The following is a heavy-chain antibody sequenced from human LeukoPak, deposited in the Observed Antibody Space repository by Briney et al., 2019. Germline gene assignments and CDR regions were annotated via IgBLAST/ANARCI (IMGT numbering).Heavy chain of an antibody. V-gene: IGHV1-18*01. CDR3: AGDLVTIFGVVINLYYYYGMDV. CDR2: ISAYNGNT. D-gene: IGHD3-3*01. J-gene: IGHJ6*02. Sequence: TSVKVSCKASGGTFSSYAISWVRQAPGQGLEWMGWISAYNGNTNYAQKLQGRVTMTTDTSTSTAYMELRSLRSDDTAVYYCAGDLVTIFGVVINLYYYYGMDVWGQGTTVTVSS. CDR1: GGTFSSYA.